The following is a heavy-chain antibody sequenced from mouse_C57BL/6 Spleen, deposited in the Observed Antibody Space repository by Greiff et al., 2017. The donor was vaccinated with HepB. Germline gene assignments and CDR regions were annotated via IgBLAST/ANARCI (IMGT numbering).Heavy chain of an antibody. Sequence: EVHLVESEGGLVQPGSSMKLSCTASGFTFSDYYMAWVRQVPEKGLEWVANINYDGSSTYYLDSLKSRFIISRDNAKNILYLQMSSLKSEDTATYYCAREDGNRYYYAMDYWGQGTSVTVSS. V-gene: IGHV5-16*01. CDR3: AREDGNRYYYAMDY. D-gene: IGHD2-1*01. J-gene: IGHJ4*01. CDR1: GFTFSDYY. CDR2: INYDGSST.